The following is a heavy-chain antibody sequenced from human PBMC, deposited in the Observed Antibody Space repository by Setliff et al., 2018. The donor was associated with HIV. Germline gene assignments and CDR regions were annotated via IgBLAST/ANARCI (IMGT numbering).Heavy chain of an antibody. CDR2: ISAHNGRI. CDR3: VRRATAAEVFDY. Sequence: ASVKVSCKASGYTFSDYGISWVRQAPGQGLEWMGWISAHNGRINYAQKFQGRVTMTTDTSANTAYMELSNLRSEDTAVYYCVRRATAAEVFDYWGQGTLVTVSS. CDR1: GYTFSDYG. D-gene: IGHD6-13*01. V-gene: IGHV1-18*01. J-gene: IGHJ4*02.